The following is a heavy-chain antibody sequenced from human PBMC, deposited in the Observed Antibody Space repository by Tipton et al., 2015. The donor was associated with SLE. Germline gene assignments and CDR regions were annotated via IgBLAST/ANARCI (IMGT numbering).Heavy chain of an antibody. Sequence: TLSLTCSVPGGSLSGHYWSWIRQTPGMRLEWIGYIYFSGSTNYNPSFSGRVTISLDRSTDQVSLHLDAVTAADTAVYYCASRIMVQGVITFDYWGQGTLVTVSS. J-gene: IGHJ4*02. V-gene: IGHV4-59*07. CDR3: ASRIMVQGVITFDY. CDR1: GGSLSGHY. D-gene: IGHD3-10*01. CDR2: IYFSGST.